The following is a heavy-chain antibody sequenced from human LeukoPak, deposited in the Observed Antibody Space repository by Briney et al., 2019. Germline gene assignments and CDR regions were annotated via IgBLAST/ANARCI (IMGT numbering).Heavy chain of an antibody. CDR1: GGSIFSSNSY. J-gene: IGHJ4*02. CDR3: ARPDYDSSGTDY. CDR2: IYYSGNT. D-gene: IGHD3-22*01. Sequence: NPSETLSLTCTVSGGSIFSSNSYWGWIRQPPGKGLEWIGSIYYSGNTYYNASLKSRVTISVDTSKNQFSLKLNSVTAADTAVYYCARPDYDSSGTDYWGQGTLVTVSS. V-gene: IGHV4-39*01.